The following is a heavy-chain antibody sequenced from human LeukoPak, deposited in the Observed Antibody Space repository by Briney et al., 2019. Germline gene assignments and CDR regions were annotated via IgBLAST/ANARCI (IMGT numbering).Heavy chain of an antibody. Sequence: SETLSLTCTVSGDFITASYWSWIRQPPGKGLEWIGYVYYSGSTEYNPSLRSRVTISLEMSKHQFSLNVTSVTAADTAVYYCATNTGTVFDYWGQGALATVSS. J-gene: IGHJ4*02. V-gene: IGHV4-59*01. CDR1: GDFITASY. D-gene: IGHD7-27*01. CDR2: VYYSGST. CDR3: ATNTGTVFDY.